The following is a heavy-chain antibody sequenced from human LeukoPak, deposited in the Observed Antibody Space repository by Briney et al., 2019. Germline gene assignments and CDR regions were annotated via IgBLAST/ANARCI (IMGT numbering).Heavy chain of an antibody. D-gene: IGHD6-6*01. Sequence: ASVKVSCKASGYTFTGYYMHWVRQAPGQGLEWMGWINPNSGGTNYAQKFQGRVTMARDTSISTAYMELSRLRSDDTAVYYCARDKSAARTGSIAALDYWGQGTLVTVSS. CDR3: ARDKSAARTGSIAALDY. CDR1: GYTFTGYY. CDR2: INPNSGGT. J-gene: IGHJ4*02. V-gene: IGHV1-2*02.